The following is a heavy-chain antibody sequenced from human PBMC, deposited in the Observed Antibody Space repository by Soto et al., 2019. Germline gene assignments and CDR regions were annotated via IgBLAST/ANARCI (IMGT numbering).Heavy chain of an antibody. J-gene: IGHJ4*02. D-gene: IGHD2-15*01. CDR1: GYTFTSYG. CDR3: AREYCSGGSCYGGDY. CDR2: ISGYNGNT. V-gene: IGHV1-18*01. Sequence: ASVKVSCKASGYTFTSYGVSWVRQAPGQGLEWMGWISGYNGNTNYVQKLQGRVTMTTDTSTSTAYMELKSLRSDDTAVYYCAREYCSGGSCYGGDYWGQGTLVTVAS.